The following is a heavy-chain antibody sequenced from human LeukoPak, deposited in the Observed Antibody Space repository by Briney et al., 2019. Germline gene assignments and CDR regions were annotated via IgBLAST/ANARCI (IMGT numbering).Heavy chain of an antibody. CDR1: GYSFSSYW. CDR3: ARLSSSWLAVDS. Sequence: PGESLKISCKGSGYSFSSYWIGWVRQMPGKGLEWMGIIYPGDSDARYSPSFEGQVTISVDKPISTAYLQWSSLKASDTAMYYCARLSSSWLAVDSWGQGTLVTVSS. V-gene: IGHV5-51*01. D-gene: IGHD6-13*01. J-gene: IGHJ4*02. CDR2: IYPGDSDA.